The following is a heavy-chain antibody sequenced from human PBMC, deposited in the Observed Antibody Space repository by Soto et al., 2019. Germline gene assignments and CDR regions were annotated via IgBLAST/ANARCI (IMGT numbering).Heavy chain of an antibody. J-gene: IGHJ4*02. CDR1: SGSISSGGYY. V-gene: IGHV4-31*02. D-gene: IGHD5-18*01. CDR3: AIDRPSEIYSFGVVFDY. CDR2: IYYSGST. Sequence: SETLDLTRTVSSGSISSGGYYWSWIQKHPGKGKEWIGYIYYSGSTYYNPSLKSRVTISVDTSKNQFSLKLSSLTAADTAVYYCAIDRPSEIYSFGVVFDYLVQGTLVTVSS.